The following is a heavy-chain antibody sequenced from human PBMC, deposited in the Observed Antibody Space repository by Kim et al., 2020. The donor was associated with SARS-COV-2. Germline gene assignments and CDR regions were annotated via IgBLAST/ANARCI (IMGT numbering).Heavy chain of an antibody. CDR2: IKGNAEGGTT. J-gene: IGHJ6*02. D-gene: IGHD3-9*01. Sequence: GGSLRLSCAASGFTFSKAWMTWVRQAPGKGLEWVGRIKGNAEGGTTEYAAPVKGRFTISRDDSKNTVYLQMNSLKTEDTAVYYCSTEYFDVWTDSYNPEEIIYSYYGLDVWGQGTTVTVSS. CDR1: GFTFSKAW. CDR3: STEYFDVWTDSYNPEEIIYSYYGLDV. V-gene: IGHV3-15*01.